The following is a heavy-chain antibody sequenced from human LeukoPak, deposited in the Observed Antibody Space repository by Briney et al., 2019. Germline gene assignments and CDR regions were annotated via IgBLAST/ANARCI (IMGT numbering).Heavy chain of an antibody. CDR2: ISYSGST. D-gene: IGHD1-26*01. Sequence: LETLSLTCTVSGGSISSYYWSWIRQPPGKGLEWIGYISYSGSTYYNPSLKSRVTISVDMSKNQFSLRLTSVTAADAAVYYCVRDRELGYWGQGTLVTVSS. CDR3: VRDRELGY. J-gene: IGHJ4*02. CDR1: GGSISSYY. V-gene: IGHV4-59*01.